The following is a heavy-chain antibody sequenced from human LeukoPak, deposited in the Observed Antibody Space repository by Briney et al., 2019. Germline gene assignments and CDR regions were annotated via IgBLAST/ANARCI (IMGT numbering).Heavy chain of an antibody. J-gene: IGHJ5*02. Sequence: ASVKVSCKVSGYTLTELSMHWVGQAPGKGLEWMGGFDPEDGETIYAQKFQGRVTMTEDTSTGTAYMELSSLRSEDTAVYYCATVDYYGSGSFGYVFDPWGQGTLVTVSS. V-gene: IGHV1-24*01. CDR2: FDPEDGET. CDR3: ATVDYYGSGSFGYVFDP. D-gene: IGHD3-10*01. CDR1: GYTLTELS.